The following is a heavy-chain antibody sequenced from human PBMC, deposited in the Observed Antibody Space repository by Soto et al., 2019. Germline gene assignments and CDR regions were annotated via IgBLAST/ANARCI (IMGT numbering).Heavy chain of an antibody. Sequence: VGSLRLSCAASGFTFSSYGMNWVSQAPGKGLEWVSALSGSGDTTYYADSVRGRFSISRDNSENTLYLQMSSLRGEDTAVYYCAKGTQFFYYYAMDVWGQGTTVTVSS. CDR3: AKGTQFFYYYAMDV. CDR1: GFTFSSYG. J-gene: IGHJ6*02. CDR2: LSGSGDTT. V-gene: IGHV3-23*01.